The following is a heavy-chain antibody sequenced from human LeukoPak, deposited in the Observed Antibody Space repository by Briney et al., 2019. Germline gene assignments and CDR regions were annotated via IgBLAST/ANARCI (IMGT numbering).Heavy chain of an antibody. D-gene: IGHD3-10*01. J-gene: IGHJ4*02. Sequence: KPSETLSLTCTVSGGSISSSSYYWGWIRQPPGKGLEWIGSIYYSGSTYYNPSLKSRVTISVDTSKNQFSLKLSSVTAADTAVYYCARDRITMVRGASYWGQGTLVTVSS. V-gene: IGHV4-39*07. CDR1: GGSISSSSYY. CDR3: ARDRITMVRGASY. CDR2: IYYSGST.